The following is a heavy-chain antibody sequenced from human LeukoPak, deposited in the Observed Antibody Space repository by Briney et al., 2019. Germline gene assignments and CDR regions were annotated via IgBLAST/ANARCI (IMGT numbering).Heavy chain of an antibody. D-gene: IGHD2-21*02. CDR2: INPNSGGT. V-gene: IGHV1-2*02. CDR3: ASAYCGGDCYVDY. CDR1: GYSFTGYY. J-gene: IGHJ4*02. Sequence: ASVKVSCKASGYSFTGYYMNWVRQAPGQGLEWMGWINPNSGGTSYAQNFQGRVTMTRDTSISRAYMELSRLRSDDTAVYYCASAYCGGDCYVDYWGQGTLVTVSS.